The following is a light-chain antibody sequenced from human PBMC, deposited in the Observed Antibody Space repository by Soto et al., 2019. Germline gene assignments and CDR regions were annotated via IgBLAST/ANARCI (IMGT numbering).Light chain of an antibody. J-gene: IGKJ1*01. CDR3: QQYNNWPLT. CDR2: GAS. Sequence: EIVMTQSPATLSVSPGERATLSCRASQSVSSNLAWYQQKPGQAPGLLIYGASTRATGIPARFSGSGSGTEFTLTISSLQSEDFAAYYCQQYNNWPLTFGQVTEV. V-gene: IGKV3-15*01. CDR1: QSVSSN.